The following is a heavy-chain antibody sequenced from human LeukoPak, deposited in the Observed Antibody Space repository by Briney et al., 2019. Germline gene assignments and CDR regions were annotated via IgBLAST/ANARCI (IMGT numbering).Heavy chain of an antibody. CDR2: IYYSGST. CDR3: ARGVAASNWFDP. CDR1: GGSISSGDYY. Sequence: SETLSLTCIVSGGSISSGDYYWSWIRQPPGKGLEWIGYIYYSGSTYYNPSLKSRVTISVDTSKNQFSLKLSSVTAADTAVYYCARGVAASNWFDPWGQGTLVTVSS. D-gene: IGHD2-15*01. J-gene: IGHJ5*02. V-gene: IGHV4-30-4*08.